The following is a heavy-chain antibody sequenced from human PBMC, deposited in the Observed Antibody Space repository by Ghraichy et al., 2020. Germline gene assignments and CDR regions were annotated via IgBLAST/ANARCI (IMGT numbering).Heavy chain of an antibody. J-gene: IGHJ6*02. D-gene: IGHD3-3*01. Sequence: GSLRLSCSVTGDSISSSSYYLGWIRQPPGKGLEWIGSIYYNGNTYYNPSLKSRVTISIDTSKNQFSLRLSSVTAADTAVFYCARHWFCSGSDCHYYGMDVWGQGTTVTVSS. CDR1: GDSISSSSYY. CDR3: ARHWFCSGSDCHYYGMDV. CDR2: IYYNGNT. V-gene: IGHV4-39*01.